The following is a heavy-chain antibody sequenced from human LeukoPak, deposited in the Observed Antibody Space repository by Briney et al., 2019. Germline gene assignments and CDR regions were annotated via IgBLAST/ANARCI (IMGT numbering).Heavy chain of an antibody. Sequence: ASVKVSCKASGYTFTSYDISWVRQAPGQGLEWMGIINPSGGSTSYAQKFQGRVTMTRDTSTSTVYMELSSLRSEDTAVYYCARAGITMIVEGAFDIWGQGTMVTVSS. J-gene: IGHJ3*02. V-gene: IGHV1-46*01. CDR2: INPSGGST. CDR3: ARAGITMIVEGAFDI. CDR1: GYTFTSYD. D-gene: IGHD3-22*01.